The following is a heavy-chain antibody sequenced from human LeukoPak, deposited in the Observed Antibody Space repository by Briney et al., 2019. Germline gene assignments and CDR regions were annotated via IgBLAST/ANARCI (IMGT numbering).Heavy chain of an antibody. CDR3: AGSQMYAAFDL. CDR2: IYYTGST. J-gene: IGHJ3*01. CDR1: DVFITSNY. Sequence: SETLSLTCNVSDVFITSNYWSWIRQPPGKGLEWIGYIYYTGSTNYNPSLKSRGTISVDTSKSQLSLKLSSVTAADTAVYYCAGSQMYAAFDLWGQGQWSPSLQ. V-gene: IGHV4-59*01. D-gene: IGHD2-8*01.